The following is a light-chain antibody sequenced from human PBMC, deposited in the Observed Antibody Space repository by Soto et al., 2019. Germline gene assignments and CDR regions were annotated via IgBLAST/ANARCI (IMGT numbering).Light chain of an antibody. Sequence: EVVMTQSPATLSVSPGEGVTLSCRASQGIGDTLAWYQHKPGQTPRLLIYDTSTRATGVPARFSGSRSGPEFTLTISRLEPEDFAVYYCQQYGSSPPVTFAGGTKVDI. CDR2: DTS. J-gene: IGKJ4*01. CDR3: QQYGSSPPVT. CDR1: QGIGDT. V-gene: IGKV3-15*01.